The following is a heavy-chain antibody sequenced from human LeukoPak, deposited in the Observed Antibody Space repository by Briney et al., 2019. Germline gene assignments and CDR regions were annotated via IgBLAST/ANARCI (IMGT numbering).Heavy chain of an antibody. V-gene: IGHV3-23*01. Sequence: PGGSLRLSCAASGFRFSDYWMSWVRQVPGKGPEWISAVSGSGGRGATYYSDSVKGRFTISRDNSKNTVFLRMNGLSADDTAVYYCAKDIAASVLPRIFALWGQGILVTVSS. CDR3: AKDIAASVLPRIFAL. D-gene: IGHD3-3*02. CDR1: GFRFSDYW. J-gene: IGHJ4*02. CDR2: VSGSGGRGAT.